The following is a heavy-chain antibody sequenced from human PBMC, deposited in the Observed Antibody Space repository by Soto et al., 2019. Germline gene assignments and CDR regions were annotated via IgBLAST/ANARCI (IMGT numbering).Heavy chain of an antibody. V-gene: IGHV3-74*01. CDR2: IGPDGSNM. J-gene: IGHJ4*02. CDR3: VRDNNWSYDY. CDR1: VFIFSSHL. Sequence: GGSLRLSFAASVFIFSSHLMPWGRQAPGKGLVWVSHIGPDGSNMRDADSVQGRFTISRDKARNTLYLQMISLRDEDTAVYYCVRDNNWSYDYWGQGILVTVSS. D-gene: IGHD1-1*01.